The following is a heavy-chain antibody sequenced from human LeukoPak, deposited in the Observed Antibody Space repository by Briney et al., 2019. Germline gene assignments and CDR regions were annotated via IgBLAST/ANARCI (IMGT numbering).Heavy chain of an antibody. Sequence: ASVKVSCKASGYTFTSYDINWVRQATGQGLEWMGWMNPNSGNTGYAQKFQGRVTMTRNTSISTAYMELSSLRSEDTAVYYCAREIRHPYYDFWSGYYRYYFDYWGQGTLVTVSS. CDR3: AREIRHPYYDFWSGYYRYYFDY. J-gene: IGHJ4*02. V-gene: IGHV1-8*01. CDR1: GYTFTSYD. CDR2: MNPNSGNT. D-gene: IGHD3-3*01.